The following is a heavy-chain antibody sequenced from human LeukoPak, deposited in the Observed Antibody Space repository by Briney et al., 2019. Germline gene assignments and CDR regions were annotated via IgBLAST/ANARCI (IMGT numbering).Heavy chain of an antibody. CDR2: ITKYGTT. D-gene: IGHD4-17*01. V-gene: IGHV3-15*01. Sequence: VGSLRLTCVLSGIPFVDAWMSWVRQTPGKGREWSCRITKYGTTDYAAPVQCRFTISRYDSINTFYLPMHSLQIEDTAVYYCTWMTTVLTVDFWGRGTLVTVSS. J-gene: IGHJ4*02. CDR1: GIPFVDAW. CDR3: TWMTTVLTVDF.